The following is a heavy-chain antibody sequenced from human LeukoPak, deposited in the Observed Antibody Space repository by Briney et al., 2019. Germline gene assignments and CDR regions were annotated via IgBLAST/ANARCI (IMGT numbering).Heavy chain of an antibody. D-gene: IGHD6-13*01. V-gene: IGHV3-9*01. J-gene: IGHJ6*03. CDR3: AYSSSWYEKGYYYYYMDV. CDR2: ISWNSGSI. Sequence: GGSLRLSCAVSGFTFDDYDMHWVRQAPGKGLEWVSGISWNSGSIGYADSVKGRFTISRDNAKNSLYLQMNSLRPEDTALYYCAYSSSWYEKGYYYYYMDVWGKGTTVTISS. CDR1: GFTFDDYD.